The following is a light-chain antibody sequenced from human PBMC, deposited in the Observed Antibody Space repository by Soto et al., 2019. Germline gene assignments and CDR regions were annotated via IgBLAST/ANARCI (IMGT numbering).Light chain of an antibody. CDR3: QQTYSTPIT. J-gene: IGKJ5*01. CDR1: QSIRSY. V-gene: IGKV1-39*01. CDR2: AAS. Sequence: DIQMTQSPSSLSASAGDRVTITCRASQSIRSYLNWYQQKPGKAPKLLIYAASSLQSGVPSRFSGSGSGTDFTLTISSLQPEDFATYYCQQTYSTPITFGQGTRLEIK.